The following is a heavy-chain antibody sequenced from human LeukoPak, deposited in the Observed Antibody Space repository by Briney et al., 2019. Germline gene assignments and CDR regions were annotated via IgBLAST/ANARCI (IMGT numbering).Heavy chain of an antibody. CDR3: ARDGITMVRGVTSYGMDV. J-gene: IGHJ6*04. CDR1: GYSISSGYY. Sequence: SETLSLTCAVSGYSISSGYYWGWIRQPPGKGLEWIGSIYHSGSTYYNPSLKSRVTISVDTSKNRFSLKLSSVTAADTAVYYCARDGITMVRGVTSYGMDVWGKGTTVTVSS. D-gene: IGHD3-10*01. CDR2: IYHSGST. V-gene: IGHV4-38-2*02.